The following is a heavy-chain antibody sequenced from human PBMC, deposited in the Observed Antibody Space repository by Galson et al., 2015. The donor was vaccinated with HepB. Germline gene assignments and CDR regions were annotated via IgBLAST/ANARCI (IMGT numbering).Heavy chain of an antibody. CDR3: ARIPANKGSCGHSNCYNNNWFDS. J-gene: IGHJ5*01. CDR1: GYTFNSYD. Sequence: SVKVSCKASGYTFNSYDINWVRRATGQGLEWMGWMNPHSGNTGYAKKFQGRVTMTRNTSSATAYMELSSLTFEDTAVYYCARIPANKGSCGHSNCYNNNWFDSWGQGTLVTVSS. CDR2: MNPHSGNT. D-gene: IGHD2-15*01. V-gene: IGHV1-8*01.